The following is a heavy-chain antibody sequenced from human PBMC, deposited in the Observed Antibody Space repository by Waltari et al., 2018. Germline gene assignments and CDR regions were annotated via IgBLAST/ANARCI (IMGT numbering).Heavy chain of an antibody. D-gene: IGHD2-21*02. Sequence: EVQLVESGGGLVQPGGSLRLSCAASGFTFSSYELNWVRQAPGKGLEWVSYIRSSGSTIYYADSVKGRFTISRDNAKNSLYLQMNSLRAEDTAVYYCARGGAYCGGDCYSPFDYWGQGTLVTVSS. CDR1: GFTFSSYE. J-gene: IGHJ4*02. CDR2: IRSSGSTI. CDR3: ARGGAYCGGDCYSPFDY. V-gene: IGHV3-48*03.